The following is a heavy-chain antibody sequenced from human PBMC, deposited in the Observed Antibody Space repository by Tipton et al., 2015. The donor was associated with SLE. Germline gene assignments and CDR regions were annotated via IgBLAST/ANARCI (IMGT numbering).Heavy chain of an antibody. V-gene: IGHV1-8*02. Sequence: QVQLVQSGAEVKKPGASVKVSCKASGYTFTSYDINWVRQATGQGLEWMGWMNPNSGNTGYAQKFQGRVTMTRNTSISTAYMELSSLRSEDTAVYYCARGEGHDYGDYGSGAFDIWGQGTMVTVSS. CDR2: MNPNSGNT. J-gene: IGHJ3*02. CDR3: ARGEGHDYGDYGSGAFDI. D-gene: IGHD4-17*01. CDR1: GYTFTSYD.